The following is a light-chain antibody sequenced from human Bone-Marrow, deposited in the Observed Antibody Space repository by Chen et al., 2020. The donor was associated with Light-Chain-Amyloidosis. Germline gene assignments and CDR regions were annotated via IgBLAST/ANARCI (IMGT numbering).Light chain of an antibody. Sequence: NFMLTQPHSVSESPGKTVIISCTRSSGSIATNYVPWYQQRPGSSPTTVIYEDDPRPSGVPDRFSGSIDRSSNSASLPISGLKTEDEADYYCQSYQGSSQGVFGGGTKLTVL. J-gene: IGLJ3*02. V-gene: IGLV6-57*01. CDR2: EDD. CDR3: QSYQGSSQGV. CDR1: SGSIATNY.